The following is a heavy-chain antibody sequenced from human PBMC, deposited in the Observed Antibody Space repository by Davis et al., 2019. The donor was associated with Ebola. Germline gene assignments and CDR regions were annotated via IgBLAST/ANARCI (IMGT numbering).Heavy chain of an antibody. CDR3: ARDGIGSGSYYYYGMDV. J-gene: IGHJ6*01. CDR2: MNPNSGNT. V-gene: IGHV1-8*01. Sequence: ASVKVSCKASGYTFTSYDINWVRQATGQGPEWMGWMNPNSGNTGYAQKFQGRVTMTRNTSISTAYMELSSLRSDDTAVYYCARDGIGSGSYYYYGMDVWGQGTTVTVSS. CDR1: GYTFTSYD. D-gene: IGHD3-10*01.